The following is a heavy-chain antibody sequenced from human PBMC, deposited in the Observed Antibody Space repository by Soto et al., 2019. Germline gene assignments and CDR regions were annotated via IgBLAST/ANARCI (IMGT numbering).Heavy chain of an antibody. CDR3: ARGGFVAGLYNAMDA. D-gene: IGHD6-19*01. CDR2: IIPMFGSP. V-gene: IGHV1-69*06. J-gene: IGHJ6*02. Sequence: QVQLVQSGAEVEKAGSSVKVSCKASGDTLSTNAISWVRQAPGQGLEWMGAIIPMFGSPKYAQKFLGRVTITADNPTSTIYMEMISLTSADTAVYYCARGGFVAGLYNAMDAWGQGTTVAVSS. CDR1: GDTLSTNA.